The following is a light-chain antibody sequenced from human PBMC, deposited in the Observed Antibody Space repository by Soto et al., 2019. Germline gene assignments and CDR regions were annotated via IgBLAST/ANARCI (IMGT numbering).Light chain of an antibody. Sequence: EIVLTQSPGTLSLSPGERATLSCRASQSIINNCLAWYQQKPGRAHRLLIYGASSRATGIPDRFSGSGSGTDFTLTISRLEPEDFAMYYCQQYGYLVTFGGGTKVEIK. CDR1: QSIINNC. J-gene: IGKJ4*01. CDR2: GAS. CDR3: QQYGYLVT. V-gene: IGKV3-20*01.